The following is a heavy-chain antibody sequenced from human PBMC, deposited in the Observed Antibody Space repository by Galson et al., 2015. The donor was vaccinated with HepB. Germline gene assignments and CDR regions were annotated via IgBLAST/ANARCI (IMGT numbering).Heavy chain of an antibody. CDR1: GGSISSSSYY. CDR2: IYYRGST. D-gene: IGHD4-17*01. V-gene: IGHV4-39*02. J-gene: IGHJ3*01. Sequence: SETLSLTCTVSGGSISSSSYYWAWIRQRPGEGLEWIGSIYYRGSTSYTPSLKSRATISVDTSKNHFSLKLSSVTAADTAVYYCARLDGDYVLWGFDFWGQGTMVTVSS. CDR3: ARLDGDYVLWGFDF.